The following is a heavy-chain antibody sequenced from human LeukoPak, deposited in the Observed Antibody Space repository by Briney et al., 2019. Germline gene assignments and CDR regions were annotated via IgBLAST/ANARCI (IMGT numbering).Heavy chain of an antibody. CDR1: GFTSSSYT. CDR2: ISSSSSYI. CDR3: ARVEMATIGYYFDY. V-gene: IGHV3-21*01. D-gene: IGHD5-24*01. Sequence: PGGSLRLSCAASGFTSSSYTMNWVRQAPGKGLEWVSSISSSSSYINYADSVKGRFTISRDNAKNSLYLQMNSLRAEDTAVYYCARVEMATIGYYFDYWGQGTLVTVSS. J-gene: IGHJ4*02.